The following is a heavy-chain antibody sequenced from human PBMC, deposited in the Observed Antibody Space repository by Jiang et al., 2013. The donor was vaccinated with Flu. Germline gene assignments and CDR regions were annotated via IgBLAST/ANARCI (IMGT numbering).Heavy chain of an antibody. CDR1: SSDDSY. CDR2: IHYSGST. J-gene: IGHJ3*02. D-gene: IGHD3-10*01. Sequence: SSDDSYWSSDPPAPTGRAVEWIGYIHYSGSTYYNPSLKSRVTISLDTSNNQFSLKLSSVTAADTAVYYCARVRGYSGPSAPSHAFDIWGQGTLVTVSS. V-gene: IGHV4-30-4*01. CDR3: ARVRGYSGPSAPSHAFDI.